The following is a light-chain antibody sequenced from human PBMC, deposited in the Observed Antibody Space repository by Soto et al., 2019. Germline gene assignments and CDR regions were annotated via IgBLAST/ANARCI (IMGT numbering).Light chain of an antibody. CDR3: QQYNSYWA. V-gene: IGKV1-5*03. CDR1: QSISSW. CDR2: KAS. J-gene: IGKJ1*01. Sequence: DIQMTQSPSTLSASVGDRVTITCRASQSISSWLAWYQQKPGKAPKLLIYKASSLESGVPSRFSGSGSGTEFTVTISSRQPDDFATYYCQQYNSYWAFGQGTKVEIK.